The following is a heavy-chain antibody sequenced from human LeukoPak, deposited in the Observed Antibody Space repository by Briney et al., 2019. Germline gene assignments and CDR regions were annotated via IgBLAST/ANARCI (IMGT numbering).Heavy chain of an antibody. J-gene: IGHJ4*02. CDR3: AKPFTYGSGSSFQTFDS. Sequence: GGSLRLSCAVSGFTFNNYVMRWVRQAPGKGLEWVLAISGSGATTHYTDSVRGRFTISRDNSKNTLYLQMNSLRVEDTAVYYCAKPFTYGSGSSFQTFDSWGQGILVTVSS. V-gene: IGHV3-23*01. D-gene: IGHD3-10*01. CDR2: ISGSGATT. CDR1: GFTFNNYV.